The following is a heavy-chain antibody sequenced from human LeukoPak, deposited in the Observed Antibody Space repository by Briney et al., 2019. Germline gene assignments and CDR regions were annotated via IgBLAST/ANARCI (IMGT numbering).Heavy chain of an antibody. CDR1: GYSISSGYY. CDR2: IYHSGST. CDR3: ARWTGTTDAFDI. J-gene: IGHJ3*02. Sequence: ASETLSLTCAVSGYSISSGYYWGWIRQPPGKGLYWIGSIYHSGSTYYNPSLKSRVTISVDTSKNQFSLKLSSVTAADTAVYYCARWTGTTDAFDIWGQGTMVTVSS. D-gene: IGHD1-7*01. V-gene: IGHV4-38-2*01.